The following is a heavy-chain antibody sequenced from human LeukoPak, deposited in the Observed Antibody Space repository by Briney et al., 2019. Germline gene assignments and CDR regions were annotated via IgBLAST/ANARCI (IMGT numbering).Heavy chain of an antibody. CDR3: AKDGDRANSFDY. CDR1: GFTFSSYG. J-gene: IGHJ4*02. D-gene: IGHD5-18*01. Sequence: GGSLRLSCAASGFTFSSYGMHWVRQAPGKGLEWVAFIRYDGSNKYYADSVKGRFTISRDNSKNTLYLQMNSLRVEDTAVYYCAKDGDRANSFDYWGQGTLVTVSS. V-gene: IGHV3-30*02. CDR2: IRYDGSNK.